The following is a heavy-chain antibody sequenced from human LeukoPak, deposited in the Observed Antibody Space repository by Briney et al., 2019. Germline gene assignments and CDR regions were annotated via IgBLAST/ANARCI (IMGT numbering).Heavy chain of an antibody. D-gene: IGHD3-22*01. J-gene: IGHJ4*02. CDR3: ARGYYDSSGYYPVQLPADY. CDR1: GDSVSTNIAA. Sequence: SQTPSLTCAISGDSVSTNIAAWNWIRQSPSGGLEWLGRTYYRSKWFNDYAVSMKSRITINPDTSKNQFSLKLSSVTAADTAVYYCARGYYDSSGYYPVQLPADYWGQGTLVTVSS. V-gene: IGHV6-1*01. CDR2: TYYRSKWFN.